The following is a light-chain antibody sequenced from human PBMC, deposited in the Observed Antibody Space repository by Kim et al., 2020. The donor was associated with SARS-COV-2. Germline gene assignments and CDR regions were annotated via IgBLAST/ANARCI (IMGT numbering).Light chain of an antibody. CDR2: GNS. J-gene: IGLJ3*02. V-gene: IGLV1-40*01. CDR3: QSYDSSLRGV. CDR1: SSNIGAGYD. Sequence: GQRVTISCTGSSSNIGAGYDVPWYQQLPGTAPNLLIYGNSNRPSGVPDRFSGSKSGTSASLAITGLQAEDEADYYCQSYDSSLRGVFGGGTQLTVL.